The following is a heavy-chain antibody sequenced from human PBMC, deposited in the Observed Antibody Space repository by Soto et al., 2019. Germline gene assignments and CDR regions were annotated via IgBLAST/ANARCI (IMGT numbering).Heavy chain of an antibody. Sequence: EVQLLESGGGLVQPGGSLRLSCAASGFTFSSYAMSWVRQAPGKGLEWVSGMSGSGGTAYYRDSGKGRFTISRDNSKQTLYLKMTSLRAEDTALYYCAKGPIFGVENIYDYWGQGTLVTVSS. D-gene: IGHD3-3*01. J-gene: IGHJ4*02. CDR2: MSGSGGTA. CDR1: GFTFSSYA. V-gene: IGHV3-23*01. CDR3: AKGPIFGVENIYDY.